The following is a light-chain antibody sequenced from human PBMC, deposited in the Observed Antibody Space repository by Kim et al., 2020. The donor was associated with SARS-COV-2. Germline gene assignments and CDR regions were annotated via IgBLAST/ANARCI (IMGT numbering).Light chain of an antibody. CDR2: TAS. CDR3: QQSYSVPYT. J-gene: IGKJ2*01. Sequence: SASVGDTLTITCRASQSISTSLNWYQQKPGKAPKFLIYTASNLQGGVPSRFSGSGSVTDFTLSISSLQPEDFATYYCQQSYSVPYTFGQGTKLEI. V-gene: IGKV1-39*01. CDR1: QSISTS.